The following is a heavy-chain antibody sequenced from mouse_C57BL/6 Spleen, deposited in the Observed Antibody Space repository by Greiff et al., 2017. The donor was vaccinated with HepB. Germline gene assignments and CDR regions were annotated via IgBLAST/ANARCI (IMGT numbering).Heavy chain of an antibody. V-gene: IGHV5-12*01. CDR1: GFTFSDYY. Sequence: EVQLVESGGGLVQPGGSLKLSCAASGFTFSDYYMYWVRQTPEKRLEWVAYISNGGGSTYYPATVRGRFTISRDNAKNTLYLQMRRLKSEDTAMYYGAREVNYLITTVVAHWYFDVWGTGTTVTVSS. D-gene: IGHD1-1*01. CDR3: AREVNYLITTVVAHWYFDV. CDR2: ISNGGGST. J-gene: IGHJ1*03.